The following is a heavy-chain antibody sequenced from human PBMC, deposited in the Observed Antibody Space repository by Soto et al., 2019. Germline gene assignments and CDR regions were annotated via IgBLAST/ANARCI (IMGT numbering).Heavy chain of an antibody. D-gene: IGHD6-19*01. CDR2: IYYSGST. J-gene: IGHJ5*02. CDR1: GGSISSYY. V-gene: IGHV4-59*08. CDR3: ARSPVSREGYSSGWYWFDP. Sequence: SETLSLTCTVSGGSISSYYWSWIRQPPGKGLEWIVYIYYSGSTNYNPSLKSRVTISVDTSKNQFSLKLSSVTAADTAVYYCARSPVSREGYSSGWYWFDPWGKGTLVTVSS.